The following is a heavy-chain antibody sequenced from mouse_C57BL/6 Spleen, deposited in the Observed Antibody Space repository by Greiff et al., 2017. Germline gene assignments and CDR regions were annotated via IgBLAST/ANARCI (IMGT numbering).Heavy chain of an antibody. CDR3: ASDSIYDGYAFAY. CDR1: GFSLTSYG. V-gene: IGHV2-6*01. D-gene: IGHD2-3*01. CDR2: IWGVGST. J-gene: IGHJ3*01. Sequence: VKLMESGPGLVAPSPSLSITCTVSGFSLTSYGVDWVRQSPGKGLEWLGVIWGVGSTNYNSALNSRLSISKDNSKSQVFLKMNSLQTDDTAMYYCASDSIYDGYAFAYWGQGTLVTVSA.